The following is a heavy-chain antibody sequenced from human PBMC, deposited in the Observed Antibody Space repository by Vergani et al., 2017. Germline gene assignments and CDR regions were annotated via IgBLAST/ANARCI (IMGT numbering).Heavy chain of an antibody. CDR2: IGVDGDR. D-gene: IGHD2/OR15-2a*01. Sequence: VESGGGLVQPGGSLRLSCTVSGFTFSSTDFHWVRQTAGKGLEWVSSIGVDGDRYYSDSVKGRFTISRDNGQSYLYLDMDNLRVEDTAVYFCAKDLGGCNSISCSYYMDVWGKGNTVTV. J-gene: IGHJ6*03. V-gene: IGHV3-13*01. CDR1: GFTFSSTD. CDR3: AKDLGGCNSISCSYYMDV.